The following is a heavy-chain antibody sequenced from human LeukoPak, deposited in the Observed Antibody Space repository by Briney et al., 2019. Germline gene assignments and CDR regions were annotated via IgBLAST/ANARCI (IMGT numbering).Heavy chain of an antibody. D-gene: IGHD3-22*01. J-gene: IGHJ4*02. CDR2: INHSGST. Sequence: PSGTLSLTCAVYGGSFSGYYWSWIRQPPGKGLEWIGEINHSGSTNYNPSLKSRVTISVDTSKNQFSLKLSSVTAADTAVYYCARDPPTYYYDSSGYFDYWGQGTLVTVSS. V-gene: IGHV4-34*01. CDR1: GGSFSGYY. CDR3: ARDPPTYYYDSSGYFDY.